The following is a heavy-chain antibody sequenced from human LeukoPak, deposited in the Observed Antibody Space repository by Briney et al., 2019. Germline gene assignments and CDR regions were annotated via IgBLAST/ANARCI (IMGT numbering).Heavy chain of an antibody. D-gene: IGHD1-26*01. CDR2: IYYSGST. J-gene: IGHJ3*02. V-gene: IGHV4-39*01. CDR3: ARQYSGSSGAFDI. CDR1: GGSISSSTYY. Sequence: PSETLSLTCTVSGGSISSSTYYWGWIRQPPGKGLEWIGSIYYSGSTYYNPFLKSRATKSVDTSKNQFSLKLSSVTAADTAVYYCARQYSGSSGAFDIWGQGTMVTVSS.